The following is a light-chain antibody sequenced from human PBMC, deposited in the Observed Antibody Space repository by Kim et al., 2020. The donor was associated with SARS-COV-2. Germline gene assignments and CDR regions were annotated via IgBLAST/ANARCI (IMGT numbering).Light chain of an antibody. Sequence: PGERATLSCRASQSVSSYLAWYQQKPGQAPRLLIYNASNRATGIPARFSGSGSGTDFTLTISSLEPEDFAVYYCQQRTNWPLTFGGGTKVDIK. CDR1: QSVSSY. CDR2: NAS. J-gene: IGKJ4*01. V-gene: IGKV3-11*01. CDR3: QQRTNWPLT.